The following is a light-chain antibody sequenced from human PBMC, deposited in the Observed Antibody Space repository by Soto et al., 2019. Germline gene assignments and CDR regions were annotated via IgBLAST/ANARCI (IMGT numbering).Light chain of an antibody. CDR3: QSYDSSLSGSWV. J-gene: IGLJ3*02. V-gene: IGLV1-40*01. CDR1: SSNIGAGYD. Sequence: QSVLTQPPSVSGAPGQRVTISCTWSSSNIGAGYDVHWYQQLPGTAPKLLIYGNSNRPSGVPDRFSGSKSGTSASLAITELQAEDEADYYCQSYDSSLSGSWVFGGGTKLTVL. CDR2: GNS.